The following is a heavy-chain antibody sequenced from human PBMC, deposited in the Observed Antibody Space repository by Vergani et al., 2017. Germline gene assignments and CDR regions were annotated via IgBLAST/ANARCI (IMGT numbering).Heavy chain of an antibody. CDR3: ARDRYSSGWSIYYCYDYGMDV. J-gene: IGHJ6*02. D-gene: IGHD6-19*01. CDR1: GYTFTSYA. CDR2: INTNTGNP. V-gene: IGHV7-4-1*02. Sequence: QVQLVQSGSELKKPGASVKVSCKASGYTFTSYAMNWVRQAPGQGLEWMGWINTNTGNPTYAQGFTGRFVFSLDTSVSTAYLQISSLKAEDTAVYYCARDRYSSGWSIYYCYDYGMDVWGQGTTVTVSS.